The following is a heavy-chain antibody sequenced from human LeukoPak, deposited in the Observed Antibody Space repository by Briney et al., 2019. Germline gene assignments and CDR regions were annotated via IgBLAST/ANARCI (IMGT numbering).Heavy chain of an antibody. J-gene: IGHJ4*02. CDR2: ISYDGSNK. V-gene: IGHV3-30*03. Sequence: GGSLRLSCAASGFTLSSYGMHWVRQAPGKGLEWVAVISYDGSNKYYADSVKGRFTISRDNSKNTLYLQMNSLRAEDTAVYYCARGSGGFDYWGQGTLVTVSS. D-gene: IGHD3-10*01. CDR3: ARGSGGFDY. CDR1: GFTLSSYG.